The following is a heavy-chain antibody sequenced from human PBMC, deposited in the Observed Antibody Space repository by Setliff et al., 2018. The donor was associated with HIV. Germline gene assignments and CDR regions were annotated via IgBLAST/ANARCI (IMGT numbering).Heavy chain of an antibody. Sequence: SETLSLTCKVSGAPISSYYWNWIRQPPGKGLEWIGYIYNSGYSNSKPSLKSRVTISLDTSKNQFSLKLSSVTAADTAVYYCARGVRNFWSGDDVEYYFDYWGQGTLVTVS. CDR2: IYNSGYS. CDR1: GAPISSYY. J-gene: IGHJ4*02. V-gene: IGHV4-59*12. D-gene: IGHD3-3*01. CDR3: ARGVRNFWSGDDVEYYFDY.